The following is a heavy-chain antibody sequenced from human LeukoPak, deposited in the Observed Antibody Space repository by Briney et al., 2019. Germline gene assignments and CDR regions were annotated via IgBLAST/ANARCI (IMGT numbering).Heavy chain of an antibody. CDR2: IYYSGTT. Sequence: SETLSLICTVSGDSISSYYCSWIRQPPGKGLEWIGYIYYSGTTNYNPSLKSRVTIAVDTSKNQFSLKLSSVTAADTAVYYCARHSSLAHFDHWGQGSLVTVSS. V-gene: IGHV4-59*01. J-gene: IGHJ4*02. CDR3: ARHSSLAHFDH. CDR1: GDSISSYY.